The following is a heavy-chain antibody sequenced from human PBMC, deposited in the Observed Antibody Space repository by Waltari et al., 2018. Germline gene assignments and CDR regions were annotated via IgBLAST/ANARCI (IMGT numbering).Heavy chain of an antibody. Sequence: EVQLVESGGGLVQPGRSLRLSCAASGFTFDDYAMHWVRQAPGKGLEWVSGISWNSGSIGYADSVKGRFTISRDNAKNSLYLQMNSLRAEDTALYYCAKAIVVVPAAITNGMDVWGQGTTVTVSS. J-gene: IGHJ6*02. CDR3: AKAIVVVPAAITNGMDV. D-gene: IGHD2-2*01. V-gene: IGHV3-9*01. CDR2: ISWNSGSI. CDR1: GFTFDDYA.